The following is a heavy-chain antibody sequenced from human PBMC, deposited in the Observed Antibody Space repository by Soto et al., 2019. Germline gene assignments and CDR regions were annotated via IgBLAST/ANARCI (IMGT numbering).Heavy chain of an antibody. D-gene: IGHD3-9*01. V-gene: IGHV1-3*01. CDR3: ARAAPAYDILTGPLYYYYGMDV. J-gene: IGHJ6*02. CDR2: INAGNGNT. Sequence: ASVKVSCKASGYTFTSYAMHWVRQAPGQRLEWMGWINAGNGNTKYSQKFRGRVTITRDTSASTAYMELSSLRSEDTAVYYCARAAPAYDILTGPLYYYYGMDVWGQGTTVTVSS. CDR1: GYTFTSYA.